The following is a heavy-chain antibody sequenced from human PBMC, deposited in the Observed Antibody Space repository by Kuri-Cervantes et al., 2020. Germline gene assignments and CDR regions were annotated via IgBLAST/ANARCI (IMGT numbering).Heavy chain of an antibody. J-gene: IGHJ3*02. D-gene: IGHD2-15*01. CDR1: GFTFSDHY. CDR2: TRNKANSYTT. Sequence: LSLTCAASGFTFSDHYMDWVRQAPGKGLEWVSRTRNKANSYTTEYAASVKGRFTISRDEPQSSLYLQMNSLKTEDTAVYYCARGPNCSGGRCYSGRAFDIWGQGRMVTVSS. CDR3: ARGPNCSGGRCYSGRAFDI. V-gene: IGHV3-72*01.